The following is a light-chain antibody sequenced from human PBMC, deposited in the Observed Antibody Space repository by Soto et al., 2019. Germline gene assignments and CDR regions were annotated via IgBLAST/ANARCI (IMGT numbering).Light chain of an antibody. V-gene: IGLV2-14*03. Sequence: QSVLTQPASVSGSPGQSITISCTGTSSDVGAYDYVSWYQQHPGEVPKLMIFDVSDRPAGGSNRFSGSKSGNTASLTISGLQAADEADYYCSSFTTSTSYVFGTGPKVTVL. CDR3: SSFTTSTSYV. CDR1: SSDVGAYDY. CDR2: DVS. J-gene: IGLJ1*01.